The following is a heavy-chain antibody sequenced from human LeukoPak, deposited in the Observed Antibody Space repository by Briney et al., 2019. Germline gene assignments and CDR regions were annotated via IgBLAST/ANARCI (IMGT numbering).Heavy chain of an antibody. CDR2: IYYSGST. CDR3: ARVGSSSWYNFDY. V-gene: IGHV4-59*01. CDR1: GDSISSYY. D-gene: IGHD6-13*01. Sequence: SETLSLTCAVSGDSISSYYWSWIRQPPGKGLEWIGYIYYSGSTNYNPSLKSRVTISVDTSKNQFSLKLSSVTAADTAVYYCARVGSSSWYNFDYWGQGTLVTVSS. J-gene: IGHJ4*02.